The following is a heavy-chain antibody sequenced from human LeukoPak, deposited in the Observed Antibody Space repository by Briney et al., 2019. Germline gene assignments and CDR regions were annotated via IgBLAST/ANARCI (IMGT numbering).Heavy chain of an antibody. CDR2: INPNSGGT. CDR1: GYTFTGYY. CDR3: ARVRYCSRTSWGYYLDY. V-gene: IGHV1-2*02. J-gene: IGHJ4*02. Sequence: ASVKVSCKASGYTFTGYYMHWVRQAPGQGLEWMGWINPNSGGTNYAQKFQGRVTMTRDTSISTAYMELSRLRSDDTAVYYCARVRYCSRTSWGYYLDYGGRGTRFPVS. D-gene: IGHD2-2*01.